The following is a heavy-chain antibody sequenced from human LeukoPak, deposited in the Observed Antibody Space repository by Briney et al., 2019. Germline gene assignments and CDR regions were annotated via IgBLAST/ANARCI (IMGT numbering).Heavy chain of an antibody. J-gene: IGHJ4*02. CDR3: ATYGVTSGYYYFDH. V-gene: IGHV3-48*02. D-gene: IGHD3-22*01. Sequence: PGGSLRLSCAASGFMFSTYNMNWVRQAPGKGLEWVSYISSSSTTMFYADSVKGRFTISRDNVKDSLYLQMNSLRDEDTAVYYCATYGVTSGYYYFDHWGQGTLVAVSS. CDR2: ISSSSTTM. CDR1: GFMFSTYN.